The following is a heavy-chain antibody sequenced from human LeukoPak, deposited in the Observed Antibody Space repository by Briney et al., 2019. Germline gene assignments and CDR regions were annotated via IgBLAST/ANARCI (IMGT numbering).Heavy chain of an antibody. CDR1: GFTFTSYG. Sequence: GGSLRLSCAASGFTFTSYGMSWVRQAPGKGLEWVSGISGSGSSTYYADSVKGRFTISRDNAKNSLYLQMNSLRAEDTALYYCAKDMRPSSSSDFDYWGQGTLVTVSS. V-gene: IGHV3-23*01. D-gene: IGHD6-13*01. J-gene: IGHJ4*02. CDR2: ISGSGSST. CDR3: AKDMRPSSSSDFDY.